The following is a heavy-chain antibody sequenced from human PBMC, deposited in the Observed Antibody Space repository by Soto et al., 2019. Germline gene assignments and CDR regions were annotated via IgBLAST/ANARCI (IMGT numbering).Heavy chain of an antibody. Sequence: ASVKVSCTASGYTFTSYGISWVRQAPGKGLEWMGWISAYNGNTNYAQKLQGRVTMTTDTSTSTAYMELRSLRSDDTAVYYCARGNYYYDSSGYFDFDYWGQGTLVTVSS. J-gene: IGHJ4*02. V-gene: IGHV1-18*01. CDR1: GYTFTSYG. D-gene: IGHD3-22*01. CDR3: ARGNYYYDSSGYFDFDY. CDR2: ISAYNGNT.